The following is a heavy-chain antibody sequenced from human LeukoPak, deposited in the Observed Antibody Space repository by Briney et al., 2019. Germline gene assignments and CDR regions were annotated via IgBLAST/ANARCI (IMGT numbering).Heavy chain of an antibody. Sequence: SETLSLTCTVSGGSISSYYWSWIRQPPGKGLEWIAYLYDSVRTKDNPSLKGRVTLSADTSKNQYSLRLSSVTAADTAVYYCATIKRGDIYGYFDFWGQGILVTVSS. V-gene: IGHV4-59*03. J-gene: IGHJ4*02. CDR2: LYDSVRT. D-gene: IGHD5-18*01. CDR3: ATIKRGDIYGYFDF. CDR1: GGSISSYY.